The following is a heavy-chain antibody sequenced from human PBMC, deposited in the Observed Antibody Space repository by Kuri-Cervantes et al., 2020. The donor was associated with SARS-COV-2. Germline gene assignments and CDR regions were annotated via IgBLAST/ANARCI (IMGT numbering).Heavy chain of an antibody. CDR3: ARDGRYYGSGRSIHYGMDV. D-gene: IGHD3-10*01. CDR2: INPSGGGT. CDR1: GYTFTSYY. Sequence: ASVKVSCKASGYTFTSYYMRWVRQAPGQGLEWMGIINPSGGGTSYAQKFQGRVTMTRDTSTSTVYMELSSLRSEDTAVYYCARDGRYYGSGRSIHYGMDVWGQGTTVTVSS. V-gene: IGHV1-46*01. J-gene: IGHJ6*02.